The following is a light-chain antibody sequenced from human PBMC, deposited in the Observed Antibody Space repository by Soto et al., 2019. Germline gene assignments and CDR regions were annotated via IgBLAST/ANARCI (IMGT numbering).Light chain of an antibody. CDR2: GAS. Sequence: IVLTQSPGTLYLSPGERATLSCRARQSVIYLGWYQQKPGQAPRLLIYGASSRATGIPDRFSGSGSGTNFTLTISRLEPEDFAVYYCQQYDSSPSWTFGQGTKVEIK. CDR3: QQYDSSPSWT. CDR1: QSVIY. V-gene: IGKV3-20*01. J-gene: IGKJ1*01.